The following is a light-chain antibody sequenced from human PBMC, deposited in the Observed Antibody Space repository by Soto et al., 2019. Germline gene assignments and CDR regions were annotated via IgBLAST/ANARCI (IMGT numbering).Light chain of an antibody. Sequence: DIQMTQPPASESASVGDIVTITCRASQGLRTYLAWYHQKPGKAPKLLIDDAPNLQSGVPSRFSGSGSGTDFTLTISRLQPEVFAVYFCQQYDDWLRLTFGGGTKVDIK. CDR3: QQYDDWLRLT. CDR2: DAP. J-gene: IGKJ4*01. V-gene: IGKV1-12*01. CDR1: QGLRTY.